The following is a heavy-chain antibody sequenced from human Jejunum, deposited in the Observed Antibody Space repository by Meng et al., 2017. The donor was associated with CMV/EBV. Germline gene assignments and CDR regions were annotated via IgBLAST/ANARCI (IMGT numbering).Heavy chain of an antibody. J-gene: IGHJ4*02. CDR2: ISGSGQMT. CDR1: GFIFSAFA. D-gene: IGHD2-21*01. Sequence: EASGFIFSAFAMSWVRQVPGKGLEWISSISGSGQMTHYADSVKGRFIISKDKSRNTLYLQMNSLRAEDTAIYYCAKERIELWCFDYWGQGTPVTVSS. CDR3: AKERIELWCFDY. V-gene: IGHV3-23*01.